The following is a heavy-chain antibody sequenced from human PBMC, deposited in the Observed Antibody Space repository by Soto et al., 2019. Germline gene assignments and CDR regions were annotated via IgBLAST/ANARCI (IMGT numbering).Heavy chain of an antibody. CDR3: ASHAIVATIAPHFDY. CDR1: GYPFTSYG. CDR2: ISAYNGNT. J-gene: IGHJ4*02. V-gene: IGHV1-18*04. D-gene: IGHD5-12*01. Sequence: ASVKVSFKACGYPFTSYGISLERQAPGQGLEWMGWISAYNGNTNYAQKLQGRVTMTTDTSRSTAYMELRSLRSDDTAVYYCASHAIVATIAPHFDYWGQGTLVTVS.